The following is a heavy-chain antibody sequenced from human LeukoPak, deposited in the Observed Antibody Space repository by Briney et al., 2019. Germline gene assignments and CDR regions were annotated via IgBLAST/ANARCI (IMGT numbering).Heavy chain of an antibody. Sequence: SVKGQFTISRDNAKNSLYLQMNSLRAEGTAVYYCARDRSEMDYWGQGTLVTVSS. V-gene: IGHV3-11*06. CDR3: ARDRSEMDY. J-gene: IGHJ4*02.